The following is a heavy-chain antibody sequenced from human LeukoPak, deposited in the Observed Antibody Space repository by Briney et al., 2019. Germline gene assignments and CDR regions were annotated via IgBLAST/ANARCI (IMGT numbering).Heavy chain of an antibody. CDR3: AREGMVATFDY. V-gene: IGHV3-21*01. D-gene: IGHD5-12*01. Sequence: PGGSLRLSCGASGFXFSSYSINWVRQAPGKGLEWVSSISSSSSYVYYADSVKGRFTISRDKAKNSLYLQMNSLRAEDTAIYYCAREGMVATFDYWGQGTLVTVSS. CDR1: GFXFSSYS. CDR2: ISSSSSYV. J-gene: IGHJ4*02.